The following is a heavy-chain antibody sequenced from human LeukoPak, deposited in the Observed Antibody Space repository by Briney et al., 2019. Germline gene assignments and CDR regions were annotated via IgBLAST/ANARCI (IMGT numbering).Heavy chain of an antibody. V-gene: IGHV3-11*01. CDR2: ISSRASTT. J-gene: IGHJ4*02. CDR1: GFTFSDYY. CDR3: ATGKRQLDY. D-gene: IGHD6-13*01. Sequence: GGSLRLSCAASGFTFSDYYMSWIRQAPGQGLEWVSYISSRASTTYYADSVKGRFTISRDNANNSMYLQMNSLRTEDTAVHYCATGKRQLDYWGQGTLVTVSS.